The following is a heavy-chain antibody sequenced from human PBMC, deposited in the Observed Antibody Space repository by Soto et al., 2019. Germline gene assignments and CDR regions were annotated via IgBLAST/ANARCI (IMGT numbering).Heavy chain of an antibody. CDR3: TRGMYSAYETSPLFFDY. CDR1: GFPFAGSA. J-gene: IGHJ4*02. Sequence: GSLRLSCTASGFPFAGSAMSWLRQAPGKGLEWVGFIRSKAYGGTTEYAASVKGRFTFSRVDSKSIAYLQMNSLKTEDTAVYYCTRGMYSAYETSPLFFDYWGQGTLVTVSS. V-gene: IGHV3-49*03. D-gene: IGHD5-12*01. CDR2: IRSKAYGGTT.